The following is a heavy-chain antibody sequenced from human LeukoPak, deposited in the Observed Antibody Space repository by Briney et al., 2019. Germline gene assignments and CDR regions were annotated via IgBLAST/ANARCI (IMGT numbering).Heavy chain of an antibody. CDR2: IYSSGST. V-gene: IGHV4-59*01. CDR1: GGSFNNYY. CDR3: ARVVPDGYSDY. Sequence: SETLSLTCTVSGGSFNNYYWSWIRQPPGKGLEWIGYIYSSGSTVNNPSLNSRVTISVDTSKNQFSLKLSSVTAADAAVYFCARVVPDGYSDYWGQGTLVTASS. J-gene: IGHJ4*02. D-gene: IGHD2-2*01.